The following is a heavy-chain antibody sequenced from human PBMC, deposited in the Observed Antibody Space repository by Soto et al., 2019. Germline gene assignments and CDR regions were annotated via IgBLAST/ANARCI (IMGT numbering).Heavy chain of an antibody. CDR1: GGSISSSSYY. D-gene: IGHD3-10*01. J-gene: IGHJ4*02. CDR3: ARHGRWEYGSGSHTPPTPYYFDY. CDR2: IYYSGST. Sequence: PSETLSLTCTVSGGSISSSSYYWGWIRQPPGKGLEWIGSIYYSGSTYYNPSLKSRVTISVDTSKNQFSLKLSSVTAADTAVYYCARHGRWEYGSGSHTPPTPYYFDYWGQGTLVTVSS. V-gene: IGHV4-39*01.